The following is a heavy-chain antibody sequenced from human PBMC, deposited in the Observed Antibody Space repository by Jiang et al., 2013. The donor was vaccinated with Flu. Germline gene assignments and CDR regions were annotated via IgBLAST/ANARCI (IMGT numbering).Heavy chain of an antibody. CDR2: ISSSSSYT. CDR1: GFSFSDYY. J-gene: IGHJ6*03. Sequence: QLVESGGDLVKPGGSLRLSCAASGFSFSDYYMTWIRQAPGKGLEWVSYISSSSSYTNYANSMKGRFTISRDNAKNSLYLQMNSLGVEDTAVYYCARVGDTRGYYYYVDVWGKGTTVTVSS. V-gene: IGHV3-11*06. CDR3: ARVGDTRGYYYYVDV. D-gene: IGHD3-10*01.